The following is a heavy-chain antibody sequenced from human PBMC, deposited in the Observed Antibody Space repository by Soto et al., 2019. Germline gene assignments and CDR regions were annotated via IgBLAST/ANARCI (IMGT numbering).Heavy chain of an antibody. Sequence: EVQLLESGGGLVQPGGSLRLSCAASGFTFSSYAMSWVRQAPGKGLEWVSAISGSGGSTYYADSAKGRFTISRDNSKNTLYLQMNSLRAEDTAVYYCAKAWLVSVYYFDYWGQGTLVTVSS. J-gene: IGHJ4*02. CDR3: AKAWLVSVYYFDY. V-gene: IGHV3-23*01. D-gene: IGHD6-19*01. CDR1: GFTFSSYA. CDR2: ISGSGGST.